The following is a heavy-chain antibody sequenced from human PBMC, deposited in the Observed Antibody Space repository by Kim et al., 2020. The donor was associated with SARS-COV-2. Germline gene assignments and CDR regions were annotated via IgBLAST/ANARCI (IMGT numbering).Heavy chain of an antibody. V-gene: IGHV1-3*01. CDR2: INAGNGNT. CDR1: GYTFTSYA. J-gene: IGHJ4*02. Sequence: ASVKVSCKASGYTFTSYAMHWVRQAPGQRLEWMGWINAGNGNTKYSQKFQGRVTITRDTSASTAYMELSSLRSEDTAVYYCARDGIAVAGTDFDYWGQGTLVTVSS. CDR3: ARDGIAVAGTDFDY. D-gene: IGHD6-19*01.